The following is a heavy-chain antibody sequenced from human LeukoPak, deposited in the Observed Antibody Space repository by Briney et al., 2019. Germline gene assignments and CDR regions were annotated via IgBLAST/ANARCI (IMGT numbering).Heavy chain of an antibody. J-gene: IGHJ3*02. Sequence: ASVKVSCKASGYTFTSYDINWVRQATGQGLEWMGWINPNSGNTGYAQKFQGRVTMTRNTSISTAYMELSSLRSEDTAVYYCATWGYDILTGYPFDIWGQGTMVTVSS. V-gene: IGHV1-8*01. CDR1: GYTFTSYD. D-gene: IGHD3-9*01. CDR3: ATWGYDILTGYPFDI. CDR2: INPNSGNT.